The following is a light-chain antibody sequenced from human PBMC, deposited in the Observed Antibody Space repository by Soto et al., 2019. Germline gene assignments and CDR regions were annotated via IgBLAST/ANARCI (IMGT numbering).Light chain of an antibody. CDR1: QSISSY. Sequence: DIQMTQSPSSLSASVGVRITITCRASQSISSYLNWYQQKPGKAPKLLIYAASSLQSGVPSRFSGSGSGTDFTLTISSLQPEDFATYYCQQSYSTPPNTFGQGTKLEIK. CDR2: AAS. CDR3: QQSYSTPPNT. V-gene: IGKV1-39*01. J-gene: IGKJ2*01.